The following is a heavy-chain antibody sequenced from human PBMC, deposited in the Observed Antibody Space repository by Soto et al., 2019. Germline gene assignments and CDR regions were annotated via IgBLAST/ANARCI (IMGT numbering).Heavy chain of an antibody. CDR1: GFTFTSYA. Sequence: GGSLRLSCAASGFTFTSYAMHWVRQAPGKGLEWVAVISNDGSNYYYADSVRGRFTISRDNTKNTLFLQMSSLRGEDSGVYYCARGTTLAIFDYGMGVWGQGTTVTVSS. V-gene: IGHV3-30-3*01. J-gene: IGHJ6*02. CDR3: ARGTTLAIFDYGMGV. D-gene: IGHD3-3*01. CDR2: ISNDGSNY.